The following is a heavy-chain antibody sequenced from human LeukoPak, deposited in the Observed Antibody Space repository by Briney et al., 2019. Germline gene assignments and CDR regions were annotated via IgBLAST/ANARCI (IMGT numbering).Heavy chain of an antibody. CDR2: IKQNWGEQ. CDR1: GFTLSNYW. CDR3: AREKDPYGPVSYWL. V-gene: IGHV3-7*05. Sequence: GGSLRLSCATSGFTLSNYWMSWVRPAPGKGLEWVACIKQNWGEQYQLASLKGRFTISRDNAKKSLYLKMNSLRAEDTDLSYCAREKDPYGPVSYWLWGQGTLVTVSS. D-gene: IGHD3-10*01. J-gene: IGHJ4*02.